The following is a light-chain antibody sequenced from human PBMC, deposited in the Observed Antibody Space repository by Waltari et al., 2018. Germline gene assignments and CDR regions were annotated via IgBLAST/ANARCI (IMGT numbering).Light chain of an antibody. CDR3: MQALQTPFT. CDR2: LGS. J-gene: IGKJ3*01. V-gene: IGKV2-28*01. Sequence: DIVMTQSPLSLPVTPGEPASISCRSSQRPLHSNGYSFLDWYLQKPGQSPQLLIYLGSNRASGVPDRFSGSGSGTDFTLKISRVEAEDVGVYYCMQALQTPFTFGPGTKVDIK. CDR1: QRPLHSNGYSF.